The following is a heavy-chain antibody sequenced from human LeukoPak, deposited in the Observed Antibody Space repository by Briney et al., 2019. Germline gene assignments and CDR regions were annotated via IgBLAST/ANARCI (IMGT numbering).Heavy chain of an antibody. CDR3: ARDHLPAGAPGYYMDV. CDR2: IYTSGIT. V-gene: IGHV4-59*02. D-gene: IGHD4/OR15-4a*01. Sequence: SETLSLTCTVSGGSVSSHFWSWIRQPPGKRLEWIGYIYTSGITNYNPSLKSRVTMSVDTSKNQFSLMLRSVTAADTAVYYCARDHLPAGAPGYYMDVWGKGTTVTVSS. CDR1: GGSVSSHF. J-gene: IGHJ6*03.